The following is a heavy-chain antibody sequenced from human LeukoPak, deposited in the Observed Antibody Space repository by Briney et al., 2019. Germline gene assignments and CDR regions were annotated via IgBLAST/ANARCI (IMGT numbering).Heavy chain of an antibody. V-gene: IGHV1-69*04. J-gene: IGHJ4*02. D-gene: IGHD6-13*01. CDR2: IIPILGIA. Sequence: GASVKVSCKASGGTFSSYAISWVRQAPGQGLEWMGRIIPILGIANYAQKFQGRVTITADKSTSTAYMELSSLRSEDTAVYYCANCLVSSSSAPLDYWGQGTLVTVSS. CDR3: ANCLVSSSSAPLDY. CDR1: GGTFSSYA.